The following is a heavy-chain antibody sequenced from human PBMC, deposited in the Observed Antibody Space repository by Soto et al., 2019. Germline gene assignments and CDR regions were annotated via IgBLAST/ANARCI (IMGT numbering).Heavy chain of an antibody. J-gene: IGHJ6*02. CDR2: IIPIFGTA. V-gene: IGHV1-69*06. Sequence: QVQLVQSGAEVKKPGSSVKVSCKASGGTFSSYAISWVRQAPGQGLEWMGGIIPIFGTANYAQKFQGRVTITADKSTRTAYMQMSRLRSEDAAVYYCATGGDIVVVPAGIPYYYYGMDVWGQGTTVTVSS. CDR1: GGTFSSYA. CDR3: ATGGDIVVVPAGIPYYYYGMDV. D-gene: IGHD2-2*01.